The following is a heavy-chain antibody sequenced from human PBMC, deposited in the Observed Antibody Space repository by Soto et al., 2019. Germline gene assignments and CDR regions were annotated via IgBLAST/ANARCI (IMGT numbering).Heavy chain of an antibody. V-gene: IGHV1-3*01. CDR1: GYTFTSYA. CDR3: ATPQDYDGCLDS. CDR2: INVGNGNT. J-gene: IGHJ4*02. Sequence: ASVKVSCKASGYTFTSYAMHWVRQAPGQRLEWMGWINVGNGNTRYSQKFQGRLTLTRDTPGNTAYLELNSLISEDTAVYYCATPQDYDGCLDSWGQGTPVTVSS. D-gene: IGHD3-22*01.